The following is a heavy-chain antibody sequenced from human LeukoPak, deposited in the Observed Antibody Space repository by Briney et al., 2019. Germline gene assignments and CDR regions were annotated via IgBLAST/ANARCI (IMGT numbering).Heavy chain of an antibody. V-gene: IGHV1-2*04. CDR3: ARDGDEYSSGWSFDY. CDR2: INPNSGGT. J-gene: IGHJ4*02. CDR1: GYTFTGYY. D-gene: IGHD6-19*01. Sequence: ASVTVSCTASGYTFTGYYMHWVRQAPGQGLEWMGWINPNSGGTNYAQKFQGWVTMTRDTSISTAYMELSRLRSGDTAVYCCARDGDEYSSGWSFDYWGQGTLVTVSS.